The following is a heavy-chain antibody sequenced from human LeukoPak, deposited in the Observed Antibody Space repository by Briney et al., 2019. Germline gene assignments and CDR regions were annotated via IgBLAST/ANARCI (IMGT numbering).Heavy chain of an antibody. Sequence: PSETLSLTCTVSGGSISSSSYSWGWIRQPPGKGLEWIGSIYYSGSTYYNPSLKSRVTISVDTSKNQFSLKLSSVTAADTAVYYCASVFEAGSIAARRFDYWGQGTLVTVSS. CDR2: IYYSGST. CDR1: GGSISSSSYS. D-gene: IGHD6-6*01. J-gene: IGHJ4*02. CDR3: ASVFEAGSIAARRFDY. V-gene: IGHV4-39*01.